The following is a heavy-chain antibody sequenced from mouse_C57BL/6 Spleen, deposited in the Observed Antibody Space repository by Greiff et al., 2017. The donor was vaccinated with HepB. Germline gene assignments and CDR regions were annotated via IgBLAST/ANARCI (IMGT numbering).Heavy chain of an antibody. J-gene: IGHJ4*01. CDR2: IYPGSGST. CDR3: ARGTGTGPYAMDY. V-gene: IGHV1-55*01. CDR1: GYTFTSYW. Sequence: QVQLQQSGAELVKPGASVKMSCKASGYTFTSYWITWVKQRPGQGLEWIGDIYPGSGSTNYNEKFKSKATLTVDTSSSTAYMQLSSLSSENSAVYNCARGTGTGPYAMDYWGQGTSVTVSS. D-gene: IGHD4-1*01.